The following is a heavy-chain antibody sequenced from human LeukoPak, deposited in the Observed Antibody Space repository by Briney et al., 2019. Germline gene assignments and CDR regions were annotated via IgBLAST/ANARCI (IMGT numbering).Heavy chain of an antibody. J-gene: IGHJ4*02. CDR1: GFTFTDSY. Sequence: GGSLRLSCAASGFTFTDSYMTWVRQAPGKGLEWVSVIYSGGSTYYADSVKGRFTISRDNSKNTLYLQMNSLRAEDTAVYYCASGRAVDLDYWGQGTLVTVSS. V-gene: IGHV3-53*01. CDR3: ASGRAVDLDY. D-gene: IGHD3/OR15-3a*01. CDR2: IYSGGST.